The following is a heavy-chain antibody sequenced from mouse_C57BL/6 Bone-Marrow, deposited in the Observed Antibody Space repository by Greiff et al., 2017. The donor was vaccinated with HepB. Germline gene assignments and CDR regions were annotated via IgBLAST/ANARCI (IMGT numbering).Heavy chain of an antibody. CDR2: SRNKANDYTT. Sequence: EVNVVESGGGLVQSGRSLRLSCATSGFTFSDFYMEWVRQAPGKGLEWIAASRNKANDYTTEYSASVKGRFIVSRDTSQSILYLQMNALRAEDTAIYYCARDAPSYYYGSSYGYFDVWGTGTTVTVSS. D-gene: IGHD1-1*01. J-gene: IGHJ1*03. CDR3: ARDAPSYYYGSSYGYFDV. CDR1: GFTFSDFY. V-gene: IGHV7-1*01.